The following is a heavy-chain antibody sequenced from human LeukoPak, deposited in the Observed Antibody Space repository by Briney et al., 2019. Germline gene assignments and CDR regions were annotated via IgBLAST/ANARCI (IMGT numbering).Heavy chain of an antibody. CDR1: GGSISSSSYY. CDR2: IYYSGST. CDR3: ATTRYSGSYYGYYYYGMDV. V-gene: IGHV4-39*01. D-gene: IGHD1-26*01. Sequence: SETLSLTCTVSGGSISSSSYYWGWLRQPPGKGLEWIGSIYYSGSTYYNPSLKSRVTISVDTSKNQFSLKLRSVTAADTAVYYCATTRYSGSYYGYYYYGMDVWGQGTTVTVSS. J-gene: IGHJ6*02.